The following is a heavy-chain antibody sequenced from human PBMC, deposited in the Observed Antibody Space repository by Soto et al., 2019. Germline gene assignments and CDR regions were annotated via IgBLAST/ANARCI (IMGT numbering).Heavy chain of an antibody. CDR1: GGSISSTSYY. J-gene: IGHJ4*02. CDR3: ARHRRETGTYAQPLDY. D-gene: IGHD1-1*01. V-gene: IGHV4-39*01. Sequence: SETLSLTCTVSGGSISSTSYYWGWVRQPPEKGLEWIGAISYGGSTYHNPSLRSRVTIFVDTSKSQFSLDLTSVTAADTAVYYCARHRRETGTYAQPLDYWGQGALLTVSS. CDR2: ISYGGST.